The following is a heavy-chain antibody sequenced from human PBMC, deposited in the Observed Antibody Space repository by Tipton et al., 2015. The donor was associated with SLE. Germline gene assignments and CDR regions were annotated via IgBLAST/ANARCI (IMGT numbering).Heavy chain of an antibody. D-gene: IGHD2-21*02. J-gene: IGHJ6*02. V-gene: IGHV4-39*07. Sequence: TLSLTCFVSGDSITSDIYYWGWIRQPPGKGLEWIGSVYDSGTTHYNPPLKSRVTMSVDTSKTQFSLKLGSLTAADTAVYYCARVVTVGAAHYYDIDVWGQGTRVTVSS. CDR1: GDSITSDIYY. CDR2: VYDSGTT. CDR3: ARVVTVGAAHYYDIDV.